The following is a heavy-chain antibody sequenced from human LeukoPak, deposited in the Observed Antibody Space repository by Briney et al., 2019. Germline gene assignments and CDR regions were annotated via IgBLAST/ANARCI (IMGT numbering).Heavy chain of an antibody. V-gene: IGHV1-18*01. CDR1: GGTFSSYA. D-gene: IGHD6-13*01. CDR2: ISGYNGNT. CDR3: ARDGIAAPGTGYFYYFGMDV. Sequence: SVKVSCKASGGTFSSYAITWVRQAPGQGLEWMGWISGYNGNTNFAQKFQGRVTMTTDTSTSTAYMEVRSLRSDDTAVYYCARDGIAAPGTGYFYYFGMDVRGQGTTVTVSS. J-gene: IGHJ6*02.